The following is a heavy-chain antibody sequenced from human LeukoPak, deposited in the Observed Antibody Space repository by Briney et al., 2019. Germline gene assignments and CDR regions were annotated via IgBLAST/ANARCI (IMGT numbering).Heavy chain of an antibody. CDR1: GFTFSGSS. D-gene: IGHD3-22*01. J-gene: IGHJ4*02. CDR2: ISSSGWTI. CDR3: ARYRLDSSGYYGFDY. Sequence: GGSLRLSCAASGFTFSGSSVNWVRQAPGKGLEWVSYISSSGWTIYYADSVKGRFTISRDNAKNSLYLQMNSLRAEDTAVYYCARYRLDSSGYYGFDYWGQGTLVTVSS. V-gene: IGHV3-48*01.